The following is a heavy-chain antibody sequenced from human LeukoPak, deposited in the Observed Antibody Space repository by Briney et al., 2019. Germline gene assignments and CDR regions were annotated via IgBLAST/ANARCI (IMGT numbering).Heavy chain of an antibody. D-gene: IGHD6-19*01. CDR2: INWNGGST. CDR3: ARRWIVVAGTDYYYYMDV. CDR1: GFTFDDYG. J-gene: IGHJ6*03. Sequence: QSGGSLRLSCAASGFTFDDYGMSWVRQAPGKGLEWVSDINWNGGSTGYADSVKGRFTIARENAQNSLYLQMNSPRAEDTALYYCARRWIVVAGTDYYYYMDVWGKGTTITVSS. V-gene: IGHV3-20*04.